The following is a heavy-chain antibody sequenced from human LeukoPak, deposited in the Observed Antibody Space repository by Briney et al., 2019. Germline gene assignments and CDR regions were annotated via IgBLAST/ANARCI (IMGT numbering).Heavy chain of an antibody. J-gene: IGHJ4*02. D-gene: IGHD3-10*01. CDR3: ARGVYGSGDY. CDR2: IYSSGST. Sequence: PSETLSLTCGVSGYSISSGYYWGWIRQPAGKGLEWIGRIYSSGSTNYNPSLKSRVTMSVDTSKNQFSLKLTSVAAADTAVYYCARGVYGSGDYWGQGTLVTVSS. CDR1: GYSISSGYY. V-gene: IGHV4-38-2*01.